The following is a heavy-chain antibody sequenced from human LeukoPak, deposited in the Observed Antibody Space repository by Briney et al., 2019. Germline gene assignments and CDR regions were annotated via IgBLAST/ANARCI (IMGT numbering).Heavy chain of an antibody. D-gene: IGHD2-15*01. V-gene: IGHV1-18*01. CDR1: GYTFTSYG. CDR2: ISAYNGNT. Sequence: ASVKVSCKASGYTFTSYGISWVRQAPGQGLEWMGWISAYNGNTNYAQKLQGRVTMTTDTSTSTAYMELRSLRSDDTAVYYCAREGYCSGDSCYLDAFDIWGQGTMVTVSS. J-gene: IGHJ3*02. CDR3: AREGYCSGDSCYLDAFDI.